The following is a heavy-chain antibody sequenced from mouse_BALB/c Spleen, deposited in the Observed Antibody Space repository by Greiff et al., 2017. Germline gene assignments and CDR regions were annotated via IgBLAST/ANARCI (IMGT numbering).Heavy chain of an antibody. J-gene: IGHJ1*01. CDR3: ARRDYGTSYWYFDV. Sequence: DVKLVESGGGLVKLGGSLKLSCAASGFTFSSYYMSWVRQTPEKRLELVAAINSNGGSTYYPDTVKGRFTISRDNAKNTLYLQMSSLKSEDTALYYCARRDYGTSYWYFDVWGAGTTVTVSS. V-gene: IGHV5-6-2*01. CDR2: INSNGGST. D-gene: IGHD1-1*01. CDR1: GFTFSSYY.